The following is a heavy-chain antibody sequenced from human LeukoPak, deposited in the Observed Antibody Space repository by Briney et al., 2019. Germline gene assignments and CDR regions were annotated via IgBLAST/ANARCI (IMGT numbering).Heavy chain of an antibody. D-gene: IGHD3-9*01. CDR1: GGSISSSSYY. V-gene: IGHV4-39*07. CDR3: ARARVRYFDWSFDP. Sequence: SETLSLTCTVSGGSISSSSYYWGWIRQPPGKGLEWIGSIYYSGSTYYNPSLKSRVTISVDTSKNQFSLKLSSVTAADTAVYYCARARVRYFDWSFDPWGQGTLVTVSS. CDR2: IYYSGST. J-gene: IGHJ5*02.